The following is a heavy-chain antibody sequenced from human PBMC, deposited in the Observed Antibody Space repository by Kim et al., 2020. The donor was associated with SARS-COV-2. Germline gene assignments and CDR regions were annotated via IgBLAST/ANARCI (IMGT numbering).Heavy chain of an antibody. CDR1: GGSFSGYY. D-gene: IGHD3-3*01. J-gene: IGHJ4*02. Sequence: SETLSLTCAVYGGSFSGYYWSWIRQPPGKGLEWIGEINHSGSTNYNPSLKSRVTISVDTSKNQFSLKLSSVTAADTAVYYCAREGREWIRPYYFDYWGQG. CDR2: INHSGST. V-gene: IGHV4-34*01. CDR3: AREGREWIRPYYFDY.